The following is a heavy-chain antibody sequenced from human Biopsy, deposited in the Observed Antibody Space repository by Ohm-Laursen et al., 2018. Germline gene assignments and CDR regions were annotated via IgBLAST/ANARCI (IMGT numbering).Heavy chain of an antibody. CDR3: PPEGAGFDN. CDR2: IRSKAKRYAT. CDR1: GSTFIASA. V-gene: IGHV3-73*01. Sequence: GSLRLSCSASGSTFIASAVYWVRQASGKGMEWVGRIRSKAKRYATSYAASVTGGATISRNDSKNTTYLQMNSLKTEDTAVYYCPPEGAGFDNWGQGTLVTVSS. D-gene: IGHD3-10*01. J-gene: IGHJ4*02.